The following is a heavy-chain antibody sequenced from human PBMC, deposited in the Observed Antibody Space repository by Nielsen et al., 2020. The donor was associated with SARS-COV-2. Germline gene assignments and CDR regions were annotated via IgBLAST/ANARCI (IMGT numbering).Heavy chain of an antibody. CDR2: IWYDGSNK. J-gene: IGHJ6*02. D-gene: IGHD5-18*01. V-gene: IGHV3-33*01. CDR1: GFTFSSYG. Sequence: LSLTCAASGFTFSSYGMRWVRQAPGKGLEWVAVIWYDGSNKYYADSVKGRFTISRDNSKNTLYLQMNSLRAEDTAVYYCARMRRGYSYGYGHYYYYGMDVWGQGTTVTVSS. CDR3: ARMRRGYSYGYGHYYYYGMDV.